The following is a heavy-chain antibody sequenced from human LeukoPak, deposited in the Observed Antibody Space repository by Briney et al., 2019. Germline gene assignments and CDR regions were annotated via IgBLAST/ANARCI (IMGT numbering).Heavy chain of an antibody. D-gene: IGHD4-11*01. CDR3: ARSPSTVRNRYYYYMDV. CDR2: IIPIFGTA. CDR1: GGTFSSYA. J-gene: IGHJ6*03. V-gene: IGHV1-69*05. Sequence: ASVKVSCKASGGTFSSYAIRWVRQAPGQGLELMGGIIPIFGTANYAQKFQGRVTITTDESTSTAYMELSSLRSEDTAVYYCARSPSTVRNRYYYYMDVWGKGTTVTVSS.